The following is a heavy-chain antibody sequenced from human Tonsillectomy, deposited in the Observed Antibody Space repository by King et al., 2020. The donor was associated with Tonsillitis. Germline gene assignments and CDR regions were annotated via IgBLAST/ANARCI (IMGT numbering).Heavy chain of an antibody. CDR2: ISNSGSSI. D-gene: IGHD6-6*01. Sequence: VQLVESGGGLVKPGGSLRLSCAASRFTFSYYYMSWIRQAPEKGLEWVSYISNSGSSIYYADSVKGRFTISRDNAKNSLYLQMNSLRAEDTAVYYCARSGEYSSSFLPCYFDYWGQGTLVTVSS. CDR1: RFTFSYYY. J-gene: IGHJ4*02. CDR3: ARSGEYSSSFLPCYFDY. V-gene: IGHV3-11*01.